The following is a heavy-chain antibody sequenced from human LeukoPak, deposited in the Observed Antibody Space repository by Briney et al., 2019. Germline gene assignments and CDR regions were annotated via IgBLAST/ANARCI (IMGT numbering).Heavy chain of an antibody. CDR2: ISYDGNHK. CDR1: GLTFSSYN. CDR3: AGVGGARVY. D-gene: IGHD1-26*01. J-gene: IGHJ4*02. V-gene: IGHV3-30*03. Sequence: PGGSLRLSCAASGLTFSSYNMHWVRQAPGKGLEWVAVISYDGNHKYYADSVKGRFTISRDNSKNTLYLQMNGLRADDTAVYYCAGVGGARVYWGQGTLLTVSS.